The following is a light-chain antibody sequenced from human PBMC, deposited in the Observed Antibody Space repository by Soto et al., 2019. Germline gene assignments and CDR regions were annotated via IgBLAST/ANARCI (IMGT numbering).Light chain of an antibody. CDR3: SSYTTSSTLV. Sequence: QSALTQPASVSGSPGQSNTISCTGTSSDVGGHNYVSWYQQHPGIAPKLMISEVSNRPSGVSNRFSGSKSGNTASLTISGLQAEDEADYYCSSYTTSSTLVFGGGTKLTVL. J-gene: IGLJ2*01. CDR1: SSDVGGHNY. CDR2: EVS. V-gene: IGLV2-14*01.